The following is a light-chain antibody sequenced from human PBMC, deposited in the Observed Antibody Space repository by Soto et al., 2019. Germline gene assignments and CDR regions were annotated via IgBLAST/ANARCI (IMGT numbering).Light chain of an antibody. CDR2: EVS. CDR1: SIDNGSYNY. CDR3: SSYADTNNLLYV. J-gene: IGLJ1*01. Sequence: QSALTQPPSAAGSPGQSVTISSTRTSIDNGSYNYVSWYQRHPGKVPRLLIYEVSQRPSGVPDRFSGSKSANTASLTVSGLQPEDEADYYCSSYADTNNLLYVFGTGTKVTVL. V-gene: IGLV2-8*01.